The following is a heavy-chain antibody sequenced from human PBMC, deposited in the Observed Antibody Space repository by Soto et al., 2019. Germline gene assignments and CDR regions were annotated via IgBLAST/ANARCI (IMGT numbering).Heavy chain of an antibody. CDR1: GGSINVYY. CDR2: IYNSGST. J-gene: IGHJ6*02. D-gene: IGHD1-26*01. CDR3: ARSVGDYYYGMDV. V-gene: IGHV4-4*08. Sequence: SETLSLTCTVSGGSINVYYWSWIRQPPGKGLEWVGYIYNSGSTNYNPSLRSRVTISVDASKNQFSVKVSSVTATDTAVYYCARSVGDYYYGMDVWGQGTTVTVSS.